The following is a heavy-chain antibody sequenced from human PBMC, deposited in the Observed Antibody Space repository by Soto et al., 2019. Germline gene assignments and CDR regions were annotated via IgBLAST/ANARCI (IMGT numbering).Heavy chain of an antibody. J-gene: IGHJ1*01. CDR1: GYNFIRHA. CDR3: ARSQGAIGSGSYNIFGAFQH. CDR2: INTGNGNT. V-gene: IGHV1-3*04. D-gene: IGHD3-10*01. Sequence: QVQLVQSGAEVKKPGSSVKLSCKASGYNFIRHAMHWVRQAPGQRPEWMGWINTGNGNTKSSQKFQGRVTITRDTSANTAYMELSSLRSEDTAVYYCARSQGAIGSGSYNIFGAFQHWGQGTLVTVSS.